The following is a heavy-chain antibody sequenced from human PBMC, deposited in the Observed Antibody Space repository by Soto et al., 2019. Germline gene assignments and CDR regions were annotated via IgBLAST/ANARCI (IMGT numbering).Heavy chain of an antibody. J-gene: IGHJ5*02. Sequence: SETLSLTCTVSGDSISRYYWSWIRQLPGKGLEWIGYIYYSGSTNYNPSLKSRVTISADTSKNQFSLKLSSVTAADTAVYYCARDQRLRQNWFDPWGQGTLVTVS. CDR2: IYYSGST. D-gene: IGHD6-25*01. CDR3: ARDQRLRQNWFDP. V-gene: IGHV4-59*01. CDR1: GDSISRYY.